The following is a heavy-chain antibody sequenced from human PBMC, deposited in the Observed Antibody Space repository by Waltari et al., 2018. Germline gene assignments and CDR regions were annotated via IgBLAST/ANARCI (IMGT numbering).Heavy chain of an antibody. CDR2: IYHSGST. D-gene: IGHD6-6*01. CDR3: ARTAIGSSFDY. CDR1: GYSISSGYY. Sequence: QVQLQESGPGLVKPSETLSLPCAVSGYSISSGYYWGWIRQPPGKGLEWIGSIYHSGSTYYNPSLKSRVTISVDTSKNQFSLKLSSVTAADTAVYYCARTAIGSSFDYWGQGTLVTVSS. V-gene: IGHV4-38-2*01. J-gene: IGHJ4*02.